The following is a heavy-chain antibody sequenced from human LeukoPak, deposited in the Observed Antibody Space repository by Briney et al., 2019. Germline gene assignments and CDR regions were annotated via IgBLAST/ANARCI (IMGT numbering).Heavy chain of an antibody. J-gene: IGHJ5*02. V-gene: IGHV3-48*02. CDR2: ISGSISTI. CDR3: VRGDLNSASHLNWFDP. Sequence: GGSLRLSCVASGFTFSNYARTWVRQAPGKGLEWVSYISGSISTIYYADSVKGRFTISRDNARNSLYLQMNSLRDDDTAVYYCVRGDLNSASHLNWFDPWGQGTLVTVSS. CDR1: GFTFSNYA. D-gene: IGHD1-26*01.